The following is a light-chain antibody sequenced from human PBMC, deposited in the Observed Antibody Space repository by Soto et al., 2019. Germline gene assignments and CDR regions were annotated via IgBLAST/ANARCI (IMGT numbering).Light chain of an antibody. CDR1: QDILSW. V-gene: IGKV1-12*01. J-gene: IGKJ3*01. CDR2: ASS. Sequence: DIQMTQSPSSVSASVGDTVTITCRASQDILSWLAWYQQKPGEAPRLLIYASSNLQSGVPSRFSGSRSGTDFTLTISSLQHEDFATYYCQQANTFPITFGPGTRLDIK. CDR3: QQANTFPIT.